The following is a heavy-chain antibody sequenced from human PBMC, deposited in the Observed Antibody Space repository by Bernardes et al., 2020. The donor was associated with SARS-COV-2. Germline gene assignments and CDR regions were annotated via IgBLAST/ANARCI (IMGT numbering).Heavy chain of an antibody. Sequence: GGSLRLSCTASGFTFGDYAMSWVRQAPGKGLEWVSAISGSGGSTYYADSVKGRFTISRDNSKNTLYLQMNSLRAEDTAVYYCAKDGLGSGSYSDWGQGTLVTVSS. CDR2: ISGSGGST. CDR3: AKDGLGSGSYSD. V-gene: IGHV3-23*01. J-gene: IGHJ4*02. CDR1: GFTFGDYA. D-gene: IGHD1-26*01.